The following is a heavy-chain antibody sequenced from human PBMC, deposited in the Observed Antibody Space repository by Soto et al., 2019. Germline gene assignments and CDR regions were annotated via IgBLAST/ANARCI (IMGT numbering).Heavy chain of an antibody. CDR2: INAGNGNT. CDR3: ARVKAARYYYYYYMDV. Sequence: ASVKVSCKASGYTFTSYAMHWVRQAPGQRLEWMGWINAGNGNTKYSQKFQGRVTITRDTSASTAYMELSSLRSEDTAVYYCARVKAARYYYYYYMDVWGKGTTVTVSS. J-gene: IGHJ6*03. V-gene: IGHV1-3*01. CDR1: GYTFTSYA. D-gene: IGHD6-6*01.